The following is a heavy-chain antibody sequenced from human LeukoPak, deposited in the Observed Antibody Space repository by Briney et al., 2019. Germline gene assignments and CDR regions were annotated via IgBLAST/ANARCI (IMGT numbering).Heavy chain of an antibody. V-gene: IGHV3-7*01. D-gene: IGHD5-24*01. CDR3: ARDQMAMPA. J-gene: IGHJ5*02. Sequence: PGGSLRLSCVASGFTFSDYWMTWVRQAPGKGLEWVANIKEDGSEKYYVDSVMGRFTISRDNAKNSLYLQMNSLRAGDTALYYCARDQMAMPAWGQGTLVTVSS. CDR1: GFTFSDYW. CDR2: IKEDGSEK.